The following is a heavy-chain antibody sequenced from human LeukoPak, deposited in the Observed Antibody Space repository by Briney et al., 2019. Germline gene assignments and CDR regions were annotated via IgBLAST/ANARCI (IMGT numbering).Heavy chain of an antibody. Sequence: PGRSLRLSCAASGFTFDDYAMHWVRQAPGKGLEWVSGISWNSGSIGYADSVKGRFTISRDNAKNSLYLQMNSLRAEDTALYYCAKESIAARRFDYWGQGTLVTVSS. V-gene: IGHV3-9*01. CDR1: GFTFDDYA. CDR2: ISWNSGSI. D-gene: IGHD6-6*01. CDR3: AKESIAARRFDY. J-gene: IGHJ4*02.